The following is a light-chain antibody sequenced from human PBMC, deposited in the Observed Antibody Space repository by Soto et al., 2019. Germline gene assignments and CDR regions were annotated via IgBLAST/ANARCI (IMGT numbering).Light chain of an antibody. J-gene: IGLJ1*01. V-gene: IGLV2-11*01. Sequence: LTQPRSVSGPPGQSVTNPRPRTTRDVGGYNYVSWYQQHPGKAPKLMIYDVSKRPSGVPDRFSGSKSGNTASLTISGLQGDDEADYYCCSCAGRYTYVFGTGTKV. CDR1: TRDVGGYNY. CDR2: DVS. CDR3: CSCAGRYTYV.